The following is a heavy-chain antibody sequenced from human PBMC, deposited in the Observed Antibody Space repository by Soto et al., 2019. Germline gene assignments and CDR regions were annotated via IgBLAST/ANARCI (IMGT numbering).Heavy chain of an antibody. CDR1: GFTVSNNY. J-gene: IGHJ6*02. D-gene: IGHD2-15*01. CDR2: IYSGGYT. Sequence: GGSLRLSCAVSGFTVSNNYMSWVRQAPGKGLEGVSVIYSGGYTAYGDSVKGRFTISRDNSKNTLYLQMNSLRADDTAVYYCARAYTGRLPRRADYYYALDVWGQGIMVTVSS. V-gene: IGHV3-53*01. CDR3: ARAYTGRLPRRADYYYALDV.